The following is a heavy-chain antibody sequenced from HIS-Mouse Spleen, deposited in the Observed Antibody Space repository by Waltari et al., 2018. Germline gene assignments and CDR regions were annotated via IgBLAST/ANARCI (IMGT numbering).Heavy chain of an antibody. CDR2: IGTAGDT. Sequence: EVQLVESGGGLVQPGGSLRLSCAASGFTFSSYDMHWVRQATGKGLEWVSAIGTAGDTYYPGSVKGRFTISRENAKNSLYLQMNSLRAGDTAVYYCARGIAAAGTLSHFDYWGQGTLVTVSS. V-gene: IGHV3-13*01. D-gene: IGHD6-13*01. J-gene: IGHJ4*02. CDR1: GFTFSSYD. CDR3: ARGIAAAGTLSHFDY.